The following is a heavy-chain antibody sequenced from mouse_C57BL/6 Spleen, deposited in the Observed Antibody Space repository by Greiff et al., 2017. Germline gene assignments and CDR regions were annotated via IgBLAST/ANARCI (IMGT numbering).Heavy chain of an antibody. V-gene: IGHV1-62-2*01. J-gene: IGHJ4*01. CDR3: ARHEGYYLYAMDY. CDR1: GYTFTEYT. D-gene: IGHD1-1*01. Sequence: VKLQESGAELVKPGASVKLSCKASGYTFTEYTIHWVKQRSGQGLEWIGWFYPGSGSIKYNEKFKDKATLNAAKSSSTASMELSRLTSEDSAVYFCARHEGYYLYAMDYWGQGTSVTVSS. CDR2: FYPGSGSI.